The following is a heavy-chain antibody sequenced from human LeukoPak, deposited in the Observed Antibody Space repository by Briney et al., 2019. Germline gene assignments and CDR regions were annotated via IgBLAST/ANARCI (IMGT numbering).Heavy chain of an antibody. D-gene: IGHD6-13*01. CDR2: IYYSGST. Sequence: SETLSLTCTVSGGSISSSSYYWGWIRQPPGKGLEWIGSIYYSGSTYYNPSLKSRVTISVDTSKNQFSLKLSSVTAADTAMYYCARDSLWIAAAGANYYYYMDVWGKGTTVTVSS. J-gene: IGHJ6*03. CDR3: ARDSLWIAAAGANYYYYMDV. V-gene: IGHV4-39*07. CDR1: GGSISSSSYY.